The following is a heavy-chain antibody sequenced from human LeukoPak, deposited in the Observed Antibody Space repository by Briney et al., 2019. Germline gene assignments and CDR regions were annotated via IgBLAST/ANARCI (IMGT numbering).Heavy chain of an antibody. J-gene: IGHJ5*02. V-gene: IGHV3-33*01. CDR1: GFTFSSYG. D-gene: IGHD2-2*01. Sequence: GGSLRLSCAASGFTFSSYGMHWVRQAPGKGLEWVAAIWYDGSIQYYADSVKGRFTISRDNSKNTLYLQMDSLRAEDTAVYYCARHWGSVLPTAMWNPWGQGTLVTVSS. CDR3: ARHWGSVLPTAMWNP. CDR2: IWYDGSIQ.